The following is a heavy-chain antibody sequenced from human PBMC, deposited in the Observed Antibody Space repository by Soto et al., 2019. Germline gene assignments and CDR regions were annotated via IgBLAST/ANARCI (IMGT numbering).Heavy chain of an antibody. J-gene: IGHJ4*02. D-gene: IGHD6-13*01. CDR2: IHYSGTT. CDR1: SGSMRNYC. V-gene: IGHV4-59*01. Sequence: PSETLSRTRTLSSGSMRNYCWTCIRQPPREGLEWIGYIHYSGTTSFFRSYNPALSSRVTISEDRSKNQFALKLLSVTTAHTGVYFCAAGEGSSRNLDPYYFDFWGQGTLVTFSS. CDR3: AAGEGSSRNLDPYYFDF.